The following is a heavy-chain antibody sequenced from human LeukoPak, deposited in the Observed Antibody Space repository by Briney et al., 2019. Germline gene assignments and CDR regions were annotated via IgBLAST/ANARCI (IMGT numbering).Heavy chain of an antibody. CDR1: GFTFSDYY. CDR2: ISSSSTST. J-gene: IGHJ4*02. V-gene: IGHV3-11*05. D-gene: IGHD2-8*01. CDR3: AKANGYYFDC. Sequence: GGSLRLSCAASGFTFSDYYMSWIRQAPGKGLEWISYISSSSTSTNYADSVKGRFTISRDNAKNSLYPQMNSLRAEDTAVYYCAKANGYYFDCWGQGTLVTVSS.